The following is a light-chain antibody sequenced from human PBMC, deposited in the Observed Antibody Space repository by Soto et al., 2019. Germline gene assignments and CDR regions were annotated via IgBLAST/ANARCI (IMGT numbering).Light chain of an antibody. CDR2: EVT. J-gene: IGLJ1*01. CDR3: SSYTGSSTLYV. V-gene: IGLV2-14*01. Sequence: QSALTQPASVSGSPGQSITISCTGTSSDVGTYNYVSWYQQHPGKAPKVMIYEVTYRPSGVSNRFSGSKSGNTASLTISGLQAEDEAEYCCSSYTGSSTLYVFGTGTKVTVL. CDR1: SSDVGTYNY.